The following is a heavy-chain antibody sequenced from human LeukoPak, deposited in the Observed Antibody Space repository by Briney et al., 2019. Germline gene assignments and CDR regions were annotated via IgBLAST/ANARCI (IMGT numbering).Heavy chain of an antibody. CDR2: IWYDGSNK. CDR1: GFTFSSYG. V-gene: IGHV3-33*06. D-gene: IGHD6-19*01. Sequence: GRSLRLSCAASGFTFSSYGMHWVRQAPGKGLEWVAVIWYDGSNKYYADSVKGRFTISRDNSKNTLYVQMSSLRAEDTAVYYCAKRVAVAGYYFDYWGQGTLVTVSS. J-gene: IGHJ4*02. CDR3: AKRVAVAGYYFDY.